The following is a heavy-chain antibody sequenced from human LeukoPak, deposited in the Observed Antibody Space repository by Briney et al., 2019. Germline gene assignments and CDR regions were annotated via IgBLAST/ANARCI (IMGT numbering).Heavy chain of an antibody. J-gene: IGHJ4*02. V-gene: IGHV1-46*01. CDR1: GNTFTTGQ. CDR2: INPSSGST. CDR3: AREYGTGGLDY. Sequence: ASVKVSCKASGNTFTTGQMHWVRQAPGQGLEWLGIINPSSGSTSYAQKFQGRVTMTRGTSTGTVYMELSSLRPEDTALYYCAREYGTGGLDYWGQGTLVTVSS. D-gene: IGHD2-8*02.